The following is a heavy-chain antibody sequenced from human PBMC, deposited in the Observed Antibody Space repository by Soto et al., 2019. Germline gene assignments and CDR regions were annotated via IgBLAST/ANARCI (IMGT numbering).Heavy chain of an antibody. CDR3: ARGPRVSSTGTGAH. J-gene: IGHJ4*02. CDR2: ISGDGSTA. V-gene: IGHV3-74*01. CDR1: GFTFSAYW. D-gene: IGHD1-1*01. Sequence: GRSLRLSCAVSGFTFSAYWMHCVRQVPGKGLTWGDRISGDGSTAPYADSVKRRFVISRDDAKNSLYVEMNTLRVDDAGIYYCARGPRVSSTGTGAHWGRGT.